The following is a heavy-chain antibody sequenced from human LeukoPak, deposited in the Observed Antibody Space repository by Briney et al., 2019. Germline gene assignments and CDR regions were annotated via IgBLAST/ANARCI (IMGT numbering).Heavy chain of an antibody. J-gene: IGHJ4*02. Sequence: PGGSLRLSCAASGFSFSSYWMTWVRQAPGKGLAGVANIRHDGTEKYYVDSMKDRLTVHRDNTKNSLYLQINRLIAKDTPVYYFARLAWGEVIHQTAIFDYWGQGTMVTVSS. CDR3: ARLAWGEVIHQTAIFDY. CDR2: IRHDGTEK. V-gene: IGHV3-7*01. D-gene: IGHD2-2*02. CDR1: GFSFSSYW.